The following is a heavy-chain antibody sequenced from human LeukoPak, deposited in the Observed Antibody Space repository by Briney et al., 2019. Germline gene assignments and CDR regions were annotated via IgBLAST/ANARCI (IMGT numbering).Heavy chain of an antibody. V-gene: IGHV1-46*01. CDR1: GYTFTSYY. Sequence: GASVKVSCKASGYTFTSYYMHWVRQAPGQGLEWMGIINPSGGSTSYAQKFQSRVTMTRDMSTSTVYMELSSLRSEDTAVYYCARESMIVVVTDNWFDPWGQGTLVTVSS. D-gene: IGHD3-22*01. CDR2: INPSGGST. J-gene: IGHJ5*02. CDR3: ARESMIVVVTDNWFDP.